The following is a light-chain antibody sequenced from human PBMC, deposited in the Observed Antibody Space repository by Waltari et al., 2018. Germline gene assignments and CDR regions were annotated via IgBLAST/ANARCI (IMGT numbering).Light chain of an antibody. CDR2: GAS. CDR3: QHYNEWPQYT. CDR1: QSVGDN. J-gene: IGKJ2*01. V-gene: IGKV3-15*01. Sequence: EIVLTQSPATLSVSPGGTATLSCRASQSVGDNLAWYQPKHGQAPRLLIYGASSRATDIPDRFSGSGSGTEFTLTISTLHSEDFAVYFCQHYNEWPQYTFAQGTKVEIK.